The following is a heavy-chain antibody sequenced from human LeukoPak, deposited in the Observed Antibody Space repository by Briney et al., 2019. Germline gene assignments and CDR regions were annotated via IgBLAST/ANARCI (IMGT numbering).Heavy chain of an antibody. CDR2: IYHSGST. CDR3: ARVTHSSGWLIDY. J-gene: IGHJ4*02. D-gene: IGHD6-19*01. CDR1: GGSISSSNW. V-gene: IGHV4-4*02. Sequence: PSGTLSLTCAVSGGSISSSNWWSWVCQPPGKGLEWIGEIYHSGSTNYNPSLKSRVTISVDKSKNQFSLKLSSVTAADTAVYYCARVTHSSGWLIDYWGQGTLVTVSS.